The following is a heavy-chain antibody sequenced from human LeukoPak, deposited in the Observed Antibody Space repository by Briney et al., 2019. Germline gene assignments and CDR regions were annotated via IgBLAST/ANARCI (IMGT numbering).Heavy chain of an antibody. CDR2: IYTSGST. J-gene: IGHJ4*02. V-gene: IGHV4-4*07. D-gene: IGHD3-3*01. CDR1: GGSVSSYY. CDR3: VSQRPGYDFWSDSIDY. Sequence: PSETLSLTCTVSGGSVSSYYWSWIRQPAGKGLEWIGRIYTSGSTNYNPSLKSRVTMSVDTSKNQFSLKLSSVTAADTAVYYCVSQRPGYDFWSDSIDYWGQGTLVTVSS.